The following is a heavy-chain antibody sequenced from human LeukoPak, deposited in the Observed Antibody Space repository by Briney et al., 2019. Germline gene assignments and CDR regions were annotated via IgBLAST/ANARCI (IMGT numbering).Heavy chain of an antibody. CDR2: IGTSGNTI. Sequence: GGSLRVSCAASGFTFSGYIMNWVRQAPGKGLEWVSFIGTSGNTIYYADSVKGRFTVSRDNAKNSLYLQMNSLRAEDTAVYYCARDQWLDYWGQGTLVAVSS. CDR3: ARDQWLDY. D-gene: IGHD6-19*01. V-gene: IGHV3-48*01. J-gene: IGHJ4*02. CDR1: GFTFSGYI.